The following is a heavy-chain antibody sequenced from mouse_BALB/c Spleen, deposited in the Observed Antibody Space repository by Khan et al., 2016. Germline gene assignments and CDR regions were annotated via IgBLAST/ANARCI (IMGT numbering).Heavy chain of an antibody. CDR1: GFTFSSYT. V-gene: IGHV5-6-4*01. J-gene: IGHJ3*01. D-gene: IGHD3-1*01. CDR2: ISSGGNYT. Sequence: EVELVESGGGLVKPGGSLKLSCAASGFTFSSYTMSWVRQTPEKRLEWVATISSGGNYTYYPDTVKGRFTISRHNAKNTLYLQMSSLKSEDTARYYCTRDSSGGFAYWGQGTLVTVSA. CDR3: TRDSSGGFAY.